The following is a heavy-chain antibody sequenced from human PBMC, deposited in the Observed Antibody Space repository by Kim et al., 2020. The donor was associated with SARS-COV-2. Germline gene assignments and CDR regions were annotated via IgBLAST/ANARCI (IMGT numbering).Heavy chain of an antibody. J-gene: IGHJ4*02. V-gene: IGHV3-49*02. D-gene: IGHD3-3*02. Sequence: GGTEQSAASGKGRVTISRDDSKSIAYLQMNSLKIEDTAVYYCTRVGAPISGWGQGTLVTVSS. CDR3: TRVGAPISG. CDR2: GGTE.